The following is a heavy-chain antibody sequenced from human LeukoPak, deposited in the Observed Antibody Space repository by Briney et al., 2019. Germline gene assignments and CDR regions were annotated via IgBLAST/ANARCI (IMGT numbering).Heavy chain of an antibody. D-gene: IGHD3-10*01. CDR3: AKSNRGGPYYYGMDV. CDR1: GFTFSSYG. V-gene: IGHV3-30*18. Sequence: GGSLRLPCAASGFTFSSYGMHWVRQAPGKGLEWVAVISYDGSNKYYADSVKGRFTISRDNSKNTLYLQMNSLRAEDTAVYYCAKSNRGGPYYYGMDVWGQGTTVTVSS. CDR2: ISYDGSNK. J-gene: IGHJ6*02.